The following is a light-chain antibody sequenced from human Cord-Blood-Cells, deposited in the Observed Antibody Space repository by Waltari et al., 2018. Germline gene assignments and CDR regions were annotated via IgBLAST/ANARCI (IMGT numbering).Light chain of an antibody. CDR1: SSNIGSNY. J-gene: IGLJ2*01. CDR3: AAWDDSLSGVV. CDR2: RNN. V-gene: IGLV1-47*01. Sequence: QSVLTQPPSASGTPGQRVTISCSGSSSNIGSNYVYWYQQLPGTAPKLLIYRNNQRPSGGPDRFAGAKSGTSASLASSGLRSEDEADYYWAAWDDSLSGVVFGGGTKLTVL.